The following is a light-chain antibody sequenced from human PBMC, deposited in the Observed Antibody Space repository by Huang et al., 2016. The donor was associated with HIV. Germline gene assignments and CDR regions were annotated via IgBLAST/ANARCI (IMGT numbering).Light chain of an antibody. CDR1: QDINNY. CDR2: AAS. CDR3: LQHDTYPWT. V-gene: IGKV1-17*03. Sequence: DIQMTQSPSAMSASVGDRVTITCRASQDINNYLAWFQQKPGTVPKRLIYAASNCQSGVPSRFSGSGSGTEFTLTISSLQPEDFASYYCLQHDTYPWTFGQGTKVEI. J-gene: IGKJ1*01.